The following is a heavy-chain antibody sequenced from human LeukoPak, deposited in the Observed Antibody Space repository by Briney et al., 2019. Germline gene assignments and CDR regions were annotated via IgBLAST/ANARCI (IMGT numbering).Heavy chain of an antibody. CDR1: GGYTSTYY. J-gene: IGHJ3*02. Sequence: SETLSLTCTVSGGYTSTYYWSWIRQPAGKGLEWIGHASGSTNYNPSLKSRVTMSVDTSKNQFYPQLSSVTAADTAVYYCAKSNGYGLVDIWGQGTMVTVSS. V-gene: IGHV4-4*07. CDR3: AKSNGYGLVDI. CDR2: ASGST. D-gene: IGHD3-10*01.